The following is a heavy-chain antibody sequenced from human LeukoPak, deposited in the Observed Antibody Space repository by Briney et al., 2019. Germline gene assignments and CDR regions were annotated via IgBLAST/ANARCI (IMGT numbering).Heavy chain of an antibody. CDR3: ARDFGLGHCSSTSCSFDP. D-gene: IGHD2-2*03. Sequence: PSETLSLTCTVSGGSISSDYWSWIRQPAGKGLEWIGRIYTSGSTNYNPSLKSRVTMSVDTSKNQFSLKLSSVTAADTAVYYCARDFGLGHCSSTSCSFDPWGQGTLVTVSS. J-gene: IGHJ5*02. CDR2: IYTSGST. CDR1: GGSISSDY. V-gene: IGHV4-4*07.